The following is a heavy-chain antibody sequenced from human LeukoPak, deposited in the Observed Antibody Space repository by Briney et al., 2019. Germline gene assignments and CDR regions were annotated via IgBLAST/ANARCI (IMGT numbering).Heavy chain of an antibody. V-gene: IGHV5-51*01. J-gene: IGHJ3*02. D-gene: IGHD3-3*01. Sequence: GESLKISCKGSGYSFTSYWIGWVRQMPGKGLEWMGIIYPGDSDTRYSPSFQGQVTISADKSISTAYLQWSSLKASDTAMYYCARLMGGFLEWLNDAFDIWGQGTMVTVSS. CDR3: ARLMGGFLEWLNDAFDI. CDR2: IYPGDSDT. CDR1: GYSFTSYW.